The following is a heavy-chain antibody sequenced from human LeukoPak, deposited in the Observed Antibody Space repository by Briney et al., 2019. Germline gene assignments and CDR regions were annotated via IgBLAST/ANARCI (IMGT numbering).Heavy chain of an antibody. CDR3: AKEYCGGGRCNDDFFDY. Sequence: GGSLRLSCAASGFSFSSYWMHWVRQAPGTGLVWVSRIKSDGSTTNYADFVKGRFTISRDNSKNTVYLQMNSLRAEDTAVYYCAKEYCGGGRCNDDFFDYWGQGTLVTVSS. J-gene: IGHJ4*02. V-gene: IGHV3-74*01. CDR1: GFSFSSYW. D-gene: IGHD2-15*01. CDR2: IKSDGSTT.